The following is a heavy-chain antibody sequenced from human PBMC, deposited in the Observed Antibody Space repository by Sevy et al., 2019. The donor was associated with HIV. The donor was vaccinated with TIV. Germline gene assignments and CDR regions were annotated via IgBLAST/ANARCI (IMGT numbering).Heavy chain of an antibody. Sequence: SETLSLTCSVSGVSITSGNSYWSWIRQPPGKGLEWMGYIFYNGNTNYNPTLERRVTMSVDTSNSQFSLSLRSVTAADTAVYYCARGLNYYVSGSFDYWGQGTLVTVSS. D-gene: IGHD3-10*01. J-gene: IGHJ4*02. CDR2: IFYNGNT. CDR1: GVSITSGNSY. CDR3: ARGLNYYVSGSFDY. V-gene: IGHV4-61*01.